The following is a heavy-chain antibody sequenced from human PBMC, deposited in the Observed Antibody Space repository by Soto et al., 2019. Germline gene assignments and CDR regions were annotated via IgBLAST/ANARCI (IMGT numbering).Heavy chain of an antibody. CDR3: ARGLGVLATISD. Sequence: EVHLLESGGGLVQPGRSLRLSCAASGFSFHDYAMHWVRQAPGKGLEWVAGISARSDYIGYGDSVKGRFTISRDNTESSLYLQMNSLRPEDTALFYCARGLGVLATISDWGQGTLVTVSS. J-gene: IGHJ4*02. CDR1: GFSFHDYA. CDR2: ISARSDYI. D-gene: IGHD5-12*01. V-gene: IGHV3-9*01.